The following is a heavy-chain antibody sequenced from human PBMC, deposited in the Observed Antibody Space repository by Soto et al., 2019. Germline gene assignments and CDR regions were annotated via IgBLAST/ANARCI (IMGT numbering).Heavy chain of an antibody. CDR2: ISAYNGNT. V-gene: IGHV1-18*04. CDR1: GYTFTSYG. Sequence: QVQLVQSGAEVKKPGASVKVSCKASGYTFTSYGISWVRQAPGQGLEWMGWISAYNGNTNYAQKLQGRVTMTTDTTTSTAYMELRSLRSDDTAGYYRARSGGNVVVPAYFDYWGQGTLVTVSS. J-gene: IGHJ4*02. D-gene: IGHD2-2*01. CDR3: ARSGGNVVVPAYFDY.